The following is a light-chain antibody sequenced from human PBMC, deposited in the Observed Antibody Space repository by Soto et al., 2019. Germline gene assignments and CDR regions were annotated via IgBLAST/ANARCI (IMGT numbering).Light chain of an antibody. CDR2: AAS. Sequence: AIQMTQSPSSLSASVGDRVTISCRASQGIRNDLGWYQQKPGKAPKLLMYAASTLQSGVPSRFSGSGSGTGFTLTTSSLQPEDCATYYCLQDYNYPWTFGQGTKVDI. CDR3: LQDYNYPWT. J-gene: IGKJ1*01. V-gene: IGKV1-6*01. CDR1: QGIRND.